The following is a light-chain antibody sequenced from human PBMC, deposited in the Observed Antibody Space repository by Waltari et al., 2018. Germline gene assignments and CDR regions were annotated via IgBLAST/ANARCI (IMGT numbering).Light chain of an antibody. CDR3: CSYAGSITFWV. CDR1: SSDVGGYNY. V-gene: IGLV2-11*01. J-gene: IGLJ3*02. Sequence: QSALTQPRSVSGSPGQSVTISCTGTSSDVGGYNYVSWYQHHPGKAPNLIIYDVTNRPSGVTDRFSASKSDNTASLTISGLQAEDEADYYCCSYAGSITFWVFGGGTKLTVL. CDR2: DVT.